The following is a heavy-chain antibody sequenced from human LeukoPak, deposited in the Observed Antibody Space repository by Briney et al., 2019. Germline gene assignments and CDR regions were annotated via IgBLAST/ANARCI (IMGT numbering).Heavy chain of an antibody. V-gene: IGHV4-39*01. D-gene: IGHD2-2*01. CDR1: SGSISSSSHY. CDR2: MYYSGGT. J-gene: IGHJ4*02. Sequence: PSETLSLTCTVSSGSISSSSHYWGWIRQPPGKGLEWIGSMYYSGGTYYNPSLKSRVTISIETSKNQFSLKLNSVTAADTAVYYCARLVRYCSTDTCYPFDYWGQGTLVTVSS. CDR3: ARLVRYCSTDTCYPFDY.